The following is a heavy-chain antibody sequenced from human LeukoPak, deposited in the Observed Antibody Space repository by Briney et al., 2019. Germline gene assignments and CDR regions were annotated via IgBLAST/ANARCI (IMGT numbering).Heavy chain of an antibody. J-gene: IGHJ3*02. V-gene: IGHV5-51*01. CDR1: GYSFISYW. Sequence: PGESLKISCKGSGYSFISYWIGWVRQMPGKGLEWMGIIYPGDSDTRYSPSFEGQVTISADKSISAAYLQWSSLKASDTAMYYCARPAYCGGDCYSDAFDIWGQGTMVTVSS. CDR2: IYPGDSDT. D-gene: IGHD2-21*01. CDR3: ARPAYCGGDCYSDAFDI.